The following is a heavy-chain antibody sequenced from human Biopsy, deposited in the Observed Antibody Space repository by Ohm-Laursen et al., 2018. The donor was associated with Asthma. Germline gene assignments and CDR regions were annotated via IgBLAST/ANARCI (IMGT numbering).Heavy chain of an antibody. D-gene: IGHD3-3*01. CDR3: ARTFHFWSPYHAEHYQL. Sequence: GSLRLSCAASGFTFRTHSMSWVRQAPGKGLEWVSSISSSSSYIYYADSVKGRFTISRDNAENLLFLQMNSLRAEDTAVYYCARTFHFWSPYHAEHYQLWGQGTLVTVSS. V-gene: IGHV3-21*06. J-gene: IGHJ1*01. CDR1: GFTFRTHS. CDR2: ISSSSSYI.